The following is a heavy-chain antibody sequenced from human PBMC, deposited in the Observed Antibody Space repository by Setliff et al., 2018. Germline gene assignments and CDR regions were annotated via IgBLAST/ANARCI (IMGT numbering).Heavy chain of an antibody. V-gene: IGHV3-23*01. CDR1: GFTFNTYA. CDR3: VKDVVGYSSTWPKRDYLDY. J-gene: IGHJ4*02. CDR2: ISDTALGI. D-gene: IGHD6-13*01. Sequence: GESLRLSCAASGFTFNTYAMNWVRQPPGKGLEWVSSISDTALGIYYADSVRGRFTISRDNSKKTLYLQMNSLRAEDTAVYYCVKDVVGYSSTWPKRDYLDYWGQGTLVTVSS.